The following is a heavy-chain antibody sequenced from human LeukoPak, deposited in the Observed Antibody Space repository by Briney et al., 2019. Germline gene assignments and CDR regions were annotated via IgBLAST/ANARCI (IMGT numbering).Heavy chain of an antibody. CDR1: GYTFTDHY. CDR2: IKPNTGGT. Sequence: ASVKVSCKASGYTFTDHYMHWVRQAPRQGFEWMGWIKPNTGGTHYAQKFQGRVTMTTDTSISTAYMELSSLTSDDTAVYYCARQAATGAWLDPWGQGTLVTVSS. CDR3: ARQAATGAWLDP. D-gene: IGHD6-25*01. J-gene: IGHJ5*02. V-gene: IGHV1-2*02.